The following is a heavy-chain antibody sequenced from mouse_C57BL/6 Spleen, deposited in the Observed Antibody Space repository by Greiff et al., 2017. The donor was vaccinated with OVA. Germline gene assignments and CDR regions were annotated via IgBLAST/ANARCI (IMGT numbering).Heavy chain of an antibody. D-gene: IGHD3-2*02. V-gene: IGHV1-69*01. J-gene: IGHJ3*01. CDR1: GYTFTSYW. Sequence: QVQLQQPGAELVMPGASVKLSCKASGYTFTSYWMHWVKQRPGQGLEWIGEIDPSDSYTNYNQKFKGKSTLTVDKSSSTAYMQLSSLTSEVSAVYYCARAAQATFAYWGQGTLVTVSA. CDR3: ARAAQATFAY. CDR2: IDPSDSYT.